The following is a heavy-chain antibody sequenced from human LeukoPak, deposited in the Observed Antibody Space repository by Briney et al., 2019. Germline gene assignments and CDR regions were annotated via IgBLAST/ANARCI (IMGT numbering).Heavy chain of an antibody. D-gene: IGHD6-13*01. V-gene: IGHV3-21*01. CDR2: ISSSSSYI. CDR1: GFTFSSYS. CDR3: ARDPGVSRPIAAAGTSY. J-gene: IGHJ4*02. Sequence: PGGSLRLSCAASGFTFSSYSMNWVRQAPGKGLEWVSSISSSSSYIYYADSVKGRFTTSRDNAKNSLYLQMNSLRAEDTAVYYCARDPGVSRPIAAAGTSYWGQGTLVTVSS.